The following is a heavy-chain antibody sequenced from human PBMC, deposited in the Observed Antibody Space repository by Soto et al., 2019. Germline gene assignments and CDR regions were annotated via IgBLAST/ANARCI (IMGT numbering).Heavy chain of an antibody. CDR3: ARSGSYHSFDY. D-gene: IGHD1-26*01. CDR2: IYSGGST. V-gene: IGHV3-53*01. J-gene: IGHJ4*02. CDR1: GFTVSSNY. Sequence: PGGSLRLSCAASGFTVSSNYMSLVRQSPGKGLEWVSFIYSGGSTYYADSVKGRFTIYRDNSKNTLYLQMNSLRAEDTAVYYCARSGSYHSFDYWGQGSGVTVSS.